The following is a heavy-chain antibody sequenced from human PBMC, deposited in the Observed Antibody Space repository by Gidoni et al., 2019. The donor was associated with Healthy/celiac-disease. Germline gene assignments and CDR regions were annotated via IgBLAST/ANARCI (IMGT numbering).Heavy chain of an antibody. V-gene: IGHV3-48*02. Sequence: EVQLVESWGGLVQPGRSLGLPCARTGFTVSRYRMNWVRQAPGKGMEWVSYSSSSSSTIYNADSVKGRFTISRDNAKNSLYLQRNSLRDEYTAVYYCAREDGGYDQFDYWGQGTLVTVSS. D-gene: IGHD5-12*01. CDR2: SSSSSSTI. J-gene: IGHJ4*02. CDR1: GFTVSRYR. CDR3: AREDGGYDQFDY.